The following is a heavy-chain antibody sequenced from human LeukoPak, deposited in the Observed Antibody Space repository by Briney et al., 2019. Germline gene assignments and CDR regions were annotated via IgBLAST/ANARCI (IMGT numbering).Heavy chain of an antibody. CDR3: AREYDSSWPS. Sequence: GSLRLSCAASGFSFRTYAMSWVRQAPGKGLDWVSAISDDSAKTYYAASVKGRFTISRDNSKNTLFLQMNSLRADDTAVYYCAREYDSSWPSWGQGTLVTVSS. D-gene: IGHD3-22*01. CDR2: ISDDSAKT. V-gene: IGHV3-23*01. J-gene: IGHJ5*02. CDR1: GFSFRTYA.